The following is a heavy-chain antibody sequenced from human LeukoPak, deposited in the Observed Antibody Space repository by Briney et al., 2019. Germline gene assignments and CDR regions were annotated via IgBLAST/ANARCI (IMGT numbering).Heavy chain of an antibody. Sequence: GGSLRLSCAASGFIFSNAWMSWVRQAPGKGLEWVANMNADGSEKHYVDSVKGRFTISRENAKNSLYLQINSLRAEDTAVYYCARFRSTSGSYPLDYWGQGTLVAVSS. CDR3: ARFRSTSGSYPLDY. V-gene: IGHV3-7*05. CDR1: GFIFSNAW. D-gene: IGHD1-26*01. J-gene: IGHJ4*02. CDR2: MNADGSEK.